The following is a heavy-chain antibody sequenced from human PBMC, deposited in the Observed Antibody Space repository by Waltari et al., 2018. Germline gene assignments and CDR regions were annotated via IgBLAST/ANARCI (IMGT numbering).Heavy chain of an antibody. Sequence: QVQLVQSGAEVKKPGSSVRDACKASGGTFSSYTISWVRQAPGQGLEWMGRIIPILCIANDAQKFQGIVTITADNSTTTAYMELRSLRSEDTAVYYCARSKFPYSSGLYSVDYWGQGTLVTVSS. CDR2: IIPILCIA. CDR3: ARSKFPYSSGLYSVDY. D-gene: IGHD6-19*01. CDR1: GGTFSSYT. J-gene: IGHJ4*02. V-gene: IGHV1-69*02.